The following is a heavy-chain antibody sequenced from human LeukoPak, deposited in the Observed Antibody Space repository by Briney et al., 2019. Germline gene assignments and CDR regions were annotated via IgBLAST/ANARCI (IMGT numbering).Heavy chain of an antibody. V-gene: IGHV1-18*01. D-gene: IGHD6-13*01. CDR2: ISTYTGNS. J-gene: IGHJ4*02. Sequence: ASVKVSCKASGYTFSNYVLTWVRQAPGQGLEWMGGISTYTGNSNYAQKLQGRVTMTTDTSTSTAYMELRSLRSDDTAVYYCARGGAAAGRSLDYWGQGTLVTVSS. CDR1: GYTFSNYV. CDR3: ARGGAAAGRSLDY.